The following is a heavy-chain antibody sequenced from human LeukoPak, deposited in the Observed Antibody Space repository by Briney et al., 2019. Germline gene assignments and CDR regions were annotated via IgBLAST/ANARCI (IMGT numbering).Heavy chain of an antibody. J-gene: IGHJ4*02. CDR1: VFTLCRNS. CDR2: ICSSSGYI. D-gene: IGHD3-22*01. CDR3: AKEGGLSYYDSSGYPYYFVY. V-gene: IGHV3-21*04. Sequence: GGSLRLSCAGSVFTLCRNSMNWVREALGKGGEWVSSICSSSGYIYYADSVKGRCTISRDNAENSLYLQMNSLRAEDTAVYYCAKEGGLSYYDSSGYPYYFVYWGEGALVTVSS.